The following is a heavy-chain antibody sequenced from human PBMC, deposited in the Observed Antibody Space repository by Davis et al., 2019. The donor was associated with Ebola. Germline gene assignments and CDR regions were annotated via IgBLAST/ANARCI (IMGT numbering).Heavy chain of an antibody. Sequence: GGSLRLSCAASGFTFSSYGMHWVRQAPGKGLEWVAVISYDGSNKYYADSVKGRFTISRENAKNSLYLQMNSLRAEDTAVYYCAREYGDLIYYGMDVWGQGTTVTVSS. CDR3: AREYGDLIYYGMDV. J-gene: IGHJ6*02. CDR2: ISYDGSNK. D-gene: IGHD4-17*01. V-gene: IGHV3-30*03. CDR1: GFTFSSYG.